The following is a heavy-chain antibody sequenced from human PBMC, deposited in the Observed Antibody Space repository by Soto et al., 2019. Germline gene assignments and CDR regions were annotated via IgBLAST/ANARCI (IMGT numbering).Heavy chain of an antibody. CDR2: VYYSGST. J-gene: IGHJ4*02. CDR1: GDPVNSYY. CDR3: AIAETSGIHYFDY. D-gene: IGHD6-13*01. V-gene: IGHV4-59*02. Sequence: PSETLSLTCTVTGDPVNSYYWSWMRQPPGKGLECMGYVYYSGSTNYNPSLKSRVTISVDTSKNQISLRLKSVTAADTAAYYCAIAETSGIHYFDYWGQGSLVTVS.